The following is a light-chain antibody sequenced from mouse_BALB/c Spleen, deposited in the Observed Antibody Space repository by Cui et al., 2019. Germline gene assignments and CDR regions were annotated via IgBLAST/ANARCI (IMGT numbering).Light chain of an antibody. CDR2: WAS. J-gene: IGKJ2*01. CDR1: QSLLNSGNQKNY. Sequence: DIVMTQSPSSLTVTAGEKVTMSCKSSQSLLNSGNQKNYLTWYQQKPGQPPKLLIYWASTRESGVPDRFTGSGSGTDFTLTISSVQAEDLAVYYWQNDYSYPYTFGGGTKLEIK. V-gene: IGKV8-19*01. CDR3: QNDYSYPYT.